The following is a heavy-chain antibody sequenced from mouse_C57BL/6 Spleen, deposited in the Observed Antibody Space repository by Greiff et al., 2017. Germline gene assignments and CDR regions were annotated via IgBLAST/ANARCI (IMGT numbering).Heavy chain of an antibody. V-gene: IGHV3-8*01. D-gene: IGHD1-1*01. J-gene: IGHJ2*01. Sequence: EVKLVESGPGLAKPSQTLSLTCSVTGYSITSDYWNWIRKFPGNKLEYMGYISYSGSTYYNPSLKSRISITRDTSKNQYYLQLNSVTTEDTATYYCARSPRYYYGSSYGGFDYWGQGTTLTVSS. CDR1: GYSITSDY. CDR3: ARSPRYYYGSSYGGFDY. CDR2: ISYSGST.